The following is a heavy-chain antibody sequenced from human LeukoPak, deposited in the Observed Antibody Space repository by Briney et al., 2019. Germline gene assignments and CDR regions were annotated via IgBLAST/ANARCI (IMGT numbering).Heavy chain of an antibody. D-gene: IGHD6-19*01. CDR3: AREGYSSGWTDFDY. Sequence: SETLSLTCTVSGGSISSYYWSWIRQPAGKGLEWIGRIYTSGSTNYNPSLKSRVTMSVDTSKNHFSLKLSSVTAADTAVYYCAREGYSSGWTDFDYWGQGTLVTVSS. V-gene: IGHV4-4*07. CDR1: GGSISSYY. J-gene: IGHJ4*02. CDR2: IYTSGST.